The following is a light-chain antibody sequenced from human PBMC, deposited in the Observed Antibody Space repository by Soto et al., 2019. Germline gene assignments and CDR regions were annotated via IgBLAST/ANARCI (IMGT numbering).Light chain of an antibody. Sequence: EIVLTHSPGSLSFSPRARGYLXNRSSQIVDRNYLAWYQQKPGQAPRIIIFGASGRATGIPDRFSGSGSGTDFSLTISRLEPEDFAVYYCQQYGSLSWTFGQGTKVDI. J-gene: IGKJ1*01. CDR2: GAS. CDR1: QIVDRNY. V-gene: IGKV3-20*01. CDR3: QQYGSLSWT.